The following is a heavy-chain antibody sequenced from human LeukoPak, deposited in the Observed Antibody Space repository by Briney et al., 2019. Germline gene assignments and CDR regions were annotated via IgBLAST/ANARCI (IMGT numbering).Heavy chain of an antibody. CDR3: ARARRDGYQTHFDY. J-gene: IGHJ4*02. D-gene: IGHD5-24*01. CDR2: IYSGGST. CDR1: GFTVSSNY. Sequence: GGSLRLSCAASGFTVSSNYMSWVRQAPGKGLEWVSVIYSGGSTYYADSVKGRFTISRHNSKNTLYLQMNSLRAEDTAVYYCARARRDGYQTHFDYWGQGTLVTVSS. V-gene: IGHV3-53*04.